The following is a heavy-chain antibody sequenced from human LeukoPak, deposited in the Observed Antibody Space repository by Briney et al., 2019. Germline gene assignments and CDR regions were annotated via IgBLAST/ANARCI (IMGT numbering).Heavy chain of an antibody. V-gene: IGHV3-7*01. CDR3: ATSGVLRFLEWLLVDAFDI. D-gene: IGHD3-3*01. CDR1: GFTFSSYW. CDR2: IKQDGSEK. J-gene: IGHJ3*02. Sequence: PGGSLRLSCAASGFTFSSYWMRCVRQAPGKGLEWVANIKQDGSEKYYEHSVKGRFTISRDNAKNSLYLQMNSLRAEDTAVYYCATSGVLRFLEWLLVDAFDIWGQGTIVIVSS.